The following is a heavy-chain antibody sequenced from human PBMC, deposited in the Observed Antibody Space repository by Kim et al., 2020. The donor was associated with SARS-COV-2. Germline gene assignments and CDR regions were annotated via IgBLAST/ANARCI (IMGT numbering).Heavy chain of an antibody. J-gene: IGHJ6*02. V-gene: IGHV1-69*13. CDR2: IIPIFGTA. D-gene: IGHD2-21*02. Sequence: SVKVSCKASGGTLSSYAISWVRQAPGQGLEWMGGIIPIFGTANYAQKFQGRVTITADESTSTAYMELSSLSSEETAVYYCARRGGRSDWIYGMDVWGQGTTVTVSS. CDR3: ARRGGRSDWIYGMDV. CDR1: GGTLSSYA.